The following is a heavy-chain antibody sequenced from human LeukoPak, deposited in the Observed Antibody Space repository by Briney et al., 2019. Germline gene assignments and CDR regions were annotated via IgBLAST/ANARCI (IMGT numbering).Heavy chain of an antibody. V-gene: IGHV1-24*01. CDR1: GYTLTELS. D-gene: IGHD3-22*01. Sequence: GASVKVSCKVSGYTLTELSMHWVRQAPGKGLEWMGGFDPEDGETIYAQKFQGRVTMTRDTSTSTVYMELSSLRSEDTAVYYCARPYYDSSGYYEYYFDYWGQGTLVTVSS. CDR3: ARPYYDSSGYYEYYFDY. CDR2: FDPEDGET. J-gene: IGHJ4*02.